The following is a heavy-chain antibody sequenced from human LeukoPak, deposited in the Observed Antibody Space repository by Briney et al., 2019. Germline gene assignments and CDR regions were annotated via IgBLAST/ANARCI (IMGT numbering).Heavy chain of an antibody. CDR2: ISSSSSYI. CDR3: ARASYDFWSGYPLDY. CDR1: GFTFSSYS. D-gene: IGHD3-3*01. J-gene: IGHJ4*02. V-gene: IGHV3-21*01. Sequence: GGSLRLSCAASGFTFSSYSMNWVRQAPGKGLEWVSSISSSSSYIYYADSVEGRFTISRDNAKNSLYLQMNSLRAEDTAVYYCARASYDFWSGYPLDYWGQGTLVTVSS.